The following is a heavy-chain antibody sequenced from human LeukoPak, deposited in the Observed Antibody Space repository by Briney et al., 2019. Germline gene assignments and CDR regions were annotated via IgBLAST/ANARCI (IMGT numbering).Heavy chain of an antibody. V-gene: IGHV1-69*13. Sequence: SVKVSCKASGGTFSSYAISWVRQAPGQGLEWMGGIIPIFGTANYAQKFQGRVTITADESTSTAYMELSSLRSEDTAVYYCARVWSLTNYGYYYYYMDVWGKGTTVTVSS. CDR3: ARVWSLTNYGYYYYYMDV. CDR2: IIPIFGTA. J-gene: IGHJ6*03. CDR1: GGTFSSYA. D-gene: IGHD1-7*01.